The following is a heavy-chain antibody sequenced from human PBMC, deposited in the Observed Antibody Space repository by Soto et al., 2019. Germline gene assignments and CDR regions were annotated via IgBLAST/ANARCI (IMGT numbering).Heavy chain of an antibody. CDR2: IDPSDSYT. CDR3: ARHVAGESNYYYYYGMDD. J-gene: IGHJ6*02. Sequence: PGESLKISCKGSGYTFTSYWISWVRQMPGKGLEWMGRIDPSDSYTIYSPSFQVNVTISADKSISTAYLQWSSLKASATAMDFWARHVAGESNYYYYYGMDDWGQGTTVTVSS. CDR1: GYTFTSYW. V-gene: IGHV5-10-1*01. D-gene: IGHD3-10*01.